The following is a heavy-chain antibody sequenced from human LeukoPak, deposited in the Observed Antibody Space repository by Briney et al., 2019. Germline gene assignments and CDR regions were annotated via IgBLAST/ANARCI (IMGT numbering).Heavy chain of an antibody. CDR1: GGSISSYY. D-gene: IGHD2-2*01. V-gene: IGHV4-59*12. Sequence: SETLSLTCTVSGGSISSYYWSWIRQPPGKGLEWIGYIYHSGSTYYNPSLKSRVTVSVDRSKNQFSLKLSSVTAADTAVYYCARDKSQYQLPYAFDIWGQGTMVTVSS. J-gene: IGHJ3*02. CDR3: ARDKSQYQLPYAFDI. CDR2: IYHSGST.